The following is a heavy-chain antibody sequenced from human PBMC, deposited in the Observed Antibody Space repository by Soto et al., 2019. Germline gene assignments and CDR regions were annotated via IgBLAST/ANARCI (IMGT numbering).Heavy chain of an antibody. CDR2: IFYSGST. CDR1: GGSISCHY. J-gene: IGHJ4*02. V-gene: IGHV4-59*11. D-gene: IGHD6-19*01. Sequence: PSETLSLTCTVSGGSISCHYWIRIRQSPGKGLEWIGHIFYSGSTNYNPSLKSRVTLSVDTSKNQFSLRLSSVTAADTAVYYCARVGSSGWSPDYWGQGILVTVSS. CDR3: ARVGSSGWSPDY.